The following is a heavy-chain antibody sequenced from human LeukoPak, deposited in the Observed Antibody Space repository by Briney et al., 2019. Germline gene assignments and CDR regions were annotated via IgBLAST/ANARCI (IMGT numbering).Heavy chain of an antibody. D-gene: IGHD6-19*01. CDR2: VNRDGSET. CDR1: GFALSSHW. V-gene: IGHV3-7*03. J-gene: IGHJ4*02. CDR3: ARDPGYSSGWVKGYFDY. Sequence: GGSLRLSCAASGFALSSHWMTWVRQVPGRGPEWVANVNRDGSETYYLDSVKGRFTISKDNAKNSLYLQMNSLRAEDTAVYYCARDPGYSSGWVKGYFDYWGQGTLVTVSS.